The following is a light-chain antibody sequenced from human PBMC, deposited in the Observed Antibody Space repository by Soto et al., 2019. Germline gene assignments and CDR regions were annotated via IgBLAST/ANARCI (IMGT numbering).Light chain of an antibody. CDR2: KAS. CDR1: QTISSW. V-gene: IGKV1-5*03. CDR3: QHYNSYSEA. J-gene: IGKJ1*01. Sequence: DIQMTQSPXTXSASVGDXVTITCRASQTISSWLAWYQQKPGKAPKLLIYKASTLKSGVPSRFSGSGSGTEFTLTISSLQPDDFATYYCQHYNSYSEAFGQGTKVDIK.